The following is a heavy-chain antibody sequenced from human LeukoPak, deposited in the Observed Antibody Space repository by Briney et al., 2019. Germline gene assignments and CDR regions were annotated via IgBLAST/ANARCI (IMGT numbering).Heavy chain of an antibody. D-gene: IGHD3-10*01. CDR3: ARDYLTWFGELLAAFDI. Sequence: GGSLRLSCAASGFTFNNYWMSWVRQAPGKGLEWVSFISSSSSYTNYADSVKGRFTISRDNAKNSLYLQMNSLRAEDTAVYYCARDYLTWFGELLAAFDIWGQGTMVTVSS. CDR1: GFTFNNYW. V-gene: IGHV3-11*05. CDR2: ISSSSSYT. J-gene: IGHJ3*02.